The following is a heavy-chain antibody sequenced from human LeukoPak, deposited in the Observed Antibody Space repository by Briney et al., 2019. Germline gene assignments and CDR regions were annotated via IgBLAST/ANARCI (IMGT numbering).Heavy chain of an antibody. CDR2: IFYSGST. D-gene: IGHD1-26*01. Sequence: SETLSLTCTVSSYSISGYYWTWIRQPPGKGLEWIGNIFYSGSTNYNPSLKSRVTISLDTSKKQFSLKLTSVTAADTAVYYCARQSYGGAYYFFGYWGQGTLVAVSS. V-gene: IGHV4-59*08. CDR3: ARQSYGGAYYFFGY. J-gene: IGHJ4*02. CDR1: SYSISGYY.